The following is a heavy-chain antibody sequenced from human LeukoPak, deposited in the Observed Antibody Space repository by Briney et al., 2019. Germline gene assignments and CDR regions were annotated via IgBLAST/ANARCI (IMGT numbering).Heavy chain of an antibody. J-gene: IGHJ5*02. Sequence: ASVKVSCKASGGTFSSYAISWVRQAPGQGLEWMGGIIPIFGTANYAQKFQGRVTITADESTSTAYMELSSLRSEDTAVYYCARGGRCQRGYSGYDFFGWFDPWGQGTLVTVSS. D-gene: IGHD5-12*01. CDR2: IIPIFGTA. CDR3: ARGGRCQRGYSGYDFFGWFDP. CDR1: GGTFSSYA. V-gene: IGHV1-69*13.